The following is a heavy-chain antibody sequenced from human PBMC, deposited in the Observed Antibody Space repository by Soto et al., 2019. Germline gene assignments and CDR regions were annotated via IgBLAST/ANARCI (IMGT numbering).Heavy chain of an antibody. J-gene: IGHJ4*02. D-gene: IGHD3-22*01. V-gene: IGHV3-23*01. Sequence: EVQLLESGGGLVQPGGSLRLSCAASGFTFSSYAMSWVRQAPGKGLEWVSAIRGSGGSTYYADSVKGRFTISRDNSKNTLYLQMNSLRAEDTAVDYCAKALMYYYDSSGYSDWGQGTLVTVSS. CDR3: AKALMYYYDSSGYSD. CDR1: GFTFSSYA. CDR2: IRGSGGST.